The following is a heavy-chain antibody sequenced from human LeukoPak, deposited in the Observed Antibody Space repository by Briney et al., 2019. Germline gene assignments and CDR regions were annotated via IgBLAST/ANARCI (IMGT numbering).Heavy chain of an antibody. CDR3: ARGRYSSGWYDY. J-gene: IGHJ4*02. V-gene: IGHV4-59*12. Sequence: SETLSLTCTVSGGSISSYYWSWIRQPPGKGLEWIGYISYSGSTNYNPSLKSRVTISVDTSKNQFSLKLSSVTAADTAVYYCARGRYSSGWYDYWGQGTLVTVSS. D-gene: IGHD6-19*01. CDR2: ISYSGST. CDR1: GGSISSYY.